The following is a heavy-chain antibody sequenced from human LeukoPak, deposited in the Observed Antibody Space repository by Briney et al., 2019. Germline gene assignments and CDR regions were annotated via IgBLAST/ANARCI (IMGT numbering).Heavy chain of an antibody. CDR3: ARVTFRVRGVKFSWFDP. CDR2: IIPIFGTA. CDR1: GCTFSSYA. D-gene: IGHD3-10*01. Sequence: SVKVSCKASGCTFSSYAISWVRQAPGQGLEWMGGIIPIFGTANYAQKFQGRVTITADESTSTAYMELSSLRSEDTAVYYCARVTFRVRGVKFSWFDPWGQGTLVTVSS. V-gene: IGHV1-69*13. J-gene: IGHJ5*02.